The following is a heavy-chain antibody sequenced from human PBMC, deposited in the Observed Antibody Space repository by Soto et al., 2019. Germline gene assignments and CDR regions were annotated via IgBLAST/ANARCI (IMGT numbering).Heavy chain of an antibody. J-gene: IGHJ6*02. CDR2: IWYDGSNK. Sequence: QVQLVESGGGVVQPGRSLRLSCAASGFTFSSYGMHWVRQAPGKGLEWVAVIWYDGSNKYYADSVKGRFTISRDNSKNTLYLQMNGLGAEDTAVYYCARDPGQQWLGYYYYYGMDVWGQGTTVTVSS. CDR1: GFTFSSYG. D-gene: IGHD6-19*01. V-gene: IGHV3-33*01. CDR3: ARDPGQQWLGYYYYYGMDV.